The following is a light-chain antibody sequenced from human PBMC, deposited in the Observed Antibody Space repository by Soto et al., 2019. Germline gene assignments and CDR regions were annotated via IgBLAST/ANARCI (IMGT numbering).Light chain of an antibody. CDR1: HDISTF. CDR3: QQYNNWPPVT. J-gene: IGKJ3*01. V-gene: IGKV1-9*01. CDR2: EAS. Sequence: DIQLTQSPSLLSASIGDRVTITCRASHDISTFLAWYQQKPGRAPKLLIYEASTLQSGVPSRFSGSGFGTEFTLTISSLLSEDFAVYYCQQYNNWPPVTFGPGTKVDIK.